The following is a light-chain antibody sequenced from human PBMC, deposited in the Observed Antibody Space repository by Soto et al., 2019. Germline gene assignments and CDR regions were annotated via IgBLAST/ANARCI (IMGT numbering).Light chain of an antibody. CDR2: DAS. CDR3: QRRSNWSTT. CDR1: ESVVSNY. Sequence: EIVFTQSPATLSLSPGERATLSCRANESVVSNYLAWYQLKPGQPPRLLIYDASNRETGIPARFSGSGAGTDFTRTISSLEPEDVAVDYCQRRSNWSTTFGQGTKVDIK. J-gene: IGKJ1*01. V-gene: IGKV3-11*01.